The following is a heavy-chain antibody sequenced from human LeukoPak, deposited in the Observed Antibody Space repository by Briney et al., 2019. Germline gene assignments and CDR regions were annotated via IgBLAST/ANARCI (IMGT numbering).Heavy chain of an antibody. Sequence: GGSLRLSCAASGFTFSNYAMSWVRQAPGKGLEWVSGITNSGGGTFYADSVKGRFTISRDNSKNTLYLQMNNLRAEDTAIYYYAKKGAVTATGYFDYWGQGTLVTVSS. CDR2: ITNSGGGT. CDR3: AKKGAVTATGYFDY. CDR1: GFTFSNYA. J-gene: IGHJ4*02. V-gene: IGHV3-23*01. D-gene: IGHD2-21*02.